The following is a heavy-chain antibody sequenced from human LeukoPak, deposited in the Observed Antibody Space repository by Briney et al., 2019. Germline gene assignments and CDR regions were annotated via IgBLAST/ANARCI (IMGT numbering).Heavy chain of an antibody. V-gene: IGHV3-66*01. CDR2: I. CDR3: ARGWGVIFGVVTLFDY. D-gene: IGHD3-3*01. Sequence: GGSLKLSCAASGFTVSSNYMSWVRQAPGKGLEWVSVIYADSVKGQFIVSRDSSKNTLHVQMNSLRAEDTAVYYCARGWGVIFGVVTLFDYWGQGTLVTVSS. CDR1: GFTVSSNY. J-gene: IGHJ4*02.